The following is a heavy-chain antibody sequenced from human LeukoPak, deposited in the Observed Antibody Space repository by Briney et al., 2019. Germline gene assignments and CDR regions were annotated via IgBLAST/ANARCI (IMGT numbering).Heavy chain of an antibody. CDR1: GFTFRSSE. CDR3: ARDYSGWSLDP. V-gene: IGHV3-48*03. D-gene: IGHD5-12*01. CDR2: ISDGGKTK. Sequence: GGSLRHSCAASGFTFRSSEMNWVRQAPGKGLEWVSYISDGGKTKYYADSVKGRFTISRDNAKNSLYLQMNSLKAEDTAVYYCARDYSGWSLDPWGQGTLVTVSS. J-gene: IGHJ5*02.